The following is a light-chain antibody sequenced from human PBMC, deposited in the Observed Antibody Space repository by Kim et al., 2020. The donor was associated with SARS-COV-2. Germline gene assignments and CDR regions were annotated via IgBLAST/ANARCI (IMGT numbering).Light chain of an antibody. CDR2: AAS. CDR1: QGISNY. Sequence: DIQLTQSPSLLSAPVGDRVTITCRASQGISNYLAWYQQNPGKAPKLLIYAASTLQSGVPSRFSGSGSGTEFTLTISSLQSEDFATYYCQQLNSYSFTFGPGTKVDIK. CDR3: QQLNSYSFT. J-gene: IGKJ3*01. V-gene: IGKV1-9*01.